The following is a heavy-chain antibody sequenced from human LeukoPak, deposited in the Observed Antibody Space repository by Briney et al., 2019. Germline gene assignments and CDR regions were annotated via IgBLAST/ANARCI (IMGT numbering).Heavy chain of an antibody. V-gene: IGHV1-69*06. D-gene: IGHD3-10*01. CDR2: IAPISGTP. Sequence: SVKVSCKASGGTFTHFVISWLRQAPGQGLEWMGGIAPISGTPVYAQKFQDRVNITADTSTNTAYMEMSSLTSEDTAMYYCAREGEYYAESGNLIDAADVWGQGAMVIVSA. CDR1: GGTFTHFV. J-gene: IGHJ3*01. CDR3: AREGEYYAESGNLIDAADV.